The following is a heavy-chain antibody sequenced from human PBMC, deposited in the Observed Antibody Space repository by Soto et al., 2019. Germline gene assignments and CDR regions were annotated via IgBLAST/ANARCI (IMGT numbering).Heavy chain of an antibody. Sequence: EVQLVESGGGLVQPGGSLRLSCAASGFTFSSFWMHWVRQAPGKGLVWVSVIKADGSNTAYADSVKGRFTISRDSAKNTLYLQMNSLRAEDTAVYFCARDRGYTMDVWGQGTTVPVSS. CDR2: IKADGSNT. CDR1: GFTFSSFW. V-gene: IGHV3-74*01. D-gene: IGHD1-1*01. J-gene: IGHJ6*02. CDR3: ARDRGYTMDV.